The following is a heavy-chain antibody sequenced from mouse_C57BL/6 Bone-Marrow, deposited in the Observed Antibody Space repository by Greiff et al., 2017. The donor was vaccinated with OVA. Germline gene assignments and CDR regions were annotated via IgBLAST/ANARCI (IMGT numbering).Heavy chain of an antibody. CDR2: IDPSDSEP. CDR1: GYTFTSYW. Sequence: QVQLQQPGAELVRPGSSVKLSCKASGYTFTSYWMHWVKQRPIQGLEWIGNIDPSDSEPHYNQKFKDKATLTVDKSSSTAYMQLSSLTSEDSAVYYCARGGRRAMDYWGQGTSVTVSS. J-gene: IGHJ4*01. V-gene: IGHV1-52*01. CDR3: ARGGRRAMDY. D-gene: IGHD3-3*01.